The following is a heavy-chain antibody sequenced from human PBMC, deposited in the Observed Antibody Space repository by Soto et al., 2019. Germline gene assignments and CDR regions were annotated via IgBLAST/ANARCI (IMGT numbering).Heavy chain of an antibody. J-gene: IGHJ4*02. D-gene: IGHD6-19*01. Sequence: QVQLQESGPGLVRPSETLSLTCTVSSDSISSYYCIWIRQSPGKGLEWIGYTDYSGNTNYNPSLKSRVAISGDTSKNQFSLRLSSVTAAYTAVYYCARAVGDPLYYLDYWGQGTLVTVSS. CDR2: TDYSGNT. CDR1: SDSISSYY. V-gene: IGHV4-59*08. CDR3: ARAVGDPLYYLDY.